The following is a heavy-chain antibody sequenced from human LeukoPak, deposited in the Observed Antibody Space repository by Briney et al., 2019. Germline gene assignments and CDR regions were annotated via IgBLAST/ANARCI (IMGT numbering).Heavy chain of an antibody. J-gene: IGHJ4*02. CDR3: ATDQRYAFDY. D-gene: IGHD3-9*01. V-gene: IGHV3-48*02. CDR1: GFSFTDYP. CDR2: IRTTAEGAKYA. Sequence: PGGSLRLSCATSGFSFTDYPMNWVRQAPGKGLEWISNIRTTAEGAKYAYYADSVKGQVTISRDDGKNTLYLHRNSLRDDDTAVYYCATDQRYAFDYWGQGILVTVSS.